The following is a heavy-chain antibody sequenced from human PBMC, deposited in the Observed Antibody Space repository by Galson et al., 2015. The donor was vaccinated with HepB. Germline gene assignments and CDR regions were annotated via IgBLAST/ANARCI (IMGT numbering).Heavy chain of an antibody. V-gene: IGHV4-39*01. D-gene: IGHD3-22*01. CDR3: LIVVDPYYYGMDV. CDR2: IYYSGST. Sequence: SETLSLTCTVSGGSISSSSYYWGWIRQPPGKGLEWIGSIYYSGSTYYNPSLKSRVTISVDTSKNQFSLKLSSVTAADSAVYYCLIVVDPYYYGMDVWGQGTTVTVSS. J-gene: IGHJ6*02. CDR1: GGSISSSSYY.